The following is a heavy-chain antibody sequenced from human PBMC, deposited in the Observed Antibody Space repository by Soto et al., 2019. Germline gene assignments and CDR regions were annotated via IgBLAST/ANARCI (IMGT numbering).Heavy chain of an antibody. Sequence: SLRLSCAASGFTFSSYAMHWVRQAPGKGLEWVAVISYDGSNKYYADSVKGRFTISRDNSKNTLYLQMNSLRAEDTAVYYCARASKRWLQLYYFDYWGQGTLVTVSS. CDR1: GFTFSSYA. V-gene: IGHV3-30-3*01. CDR3: ARASKRWLQLYYFDY. D-gene: IGHD5-12*01. CDR2: ISYDGSNK. J-gene: IGHJ4*02.